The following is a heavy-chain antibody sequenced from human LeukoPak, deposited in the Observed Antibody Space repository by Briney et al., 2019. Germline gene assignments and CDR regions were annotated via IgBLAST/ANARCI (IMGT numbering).Heavy chain of an antibody. J-gene: IGHJ4*02. V-gene: IGHV3-33*08. CDR3: ATDISTHYFGS. D-gene: IGHD3-9*01. CDR2: IWYDASNK. Sequence: GGSLRLSCAASRFTFSSYWMSWVRQAPGKGLEWVTFIWYDASNKYYAESVKGRFTISRDNSRNTVFLQMNSLRAEGTAIYYCATDISTHYFGSWGQGTLVTVSS. CDR1: RFTFSSYW.